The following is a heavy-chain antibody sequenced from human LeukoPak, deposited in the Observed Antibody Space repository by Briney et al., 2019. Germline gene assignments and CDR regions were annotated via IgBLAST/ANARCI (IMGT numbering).Heavy chain of an antibody. V-gene: IGHV1-18*01. Sequence: ASVKVSCKASGYTFTSYGISWVRQAPGQGLEWMGWISAYNGNTNYAQKFQGRVTITTDESTSTAYMELSSLRSEDTAVYYCASTSPRGDSCGYYYVDWGQGTLVTVSS. CDR1: GYTFTSYG. D-gene: IGHD3-22*01. CDR3: ASTSPRGDSCGYYYVD. CDR2: ISAYNGNT. J-gene: IGHJ4*02.